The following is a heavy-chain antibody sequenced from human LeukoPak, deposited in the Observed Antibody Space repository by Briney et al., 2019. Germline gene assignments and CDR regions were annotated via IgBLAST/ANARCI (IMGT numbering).Heavy chain of an antibody. CDR2: IIPIFGTA. CDR1: GGTFSSYP. Sequence: ASVKVSCKASGGTFSSYPISWVRQAPGQGLEWMGGIIPIFGTANYAQKFQGRVTITADESTSTAYMELSSLRSEDTAVYYCATSSYSYGSSYYYYYGMDVWGQGTTVTVSS. CDR3: ATSSYSYGSSYYYYYGMDV. V-gene: IGHV1-69*13. D-gene: IGHD5-18*01. J-gene: IGHJ6*02.